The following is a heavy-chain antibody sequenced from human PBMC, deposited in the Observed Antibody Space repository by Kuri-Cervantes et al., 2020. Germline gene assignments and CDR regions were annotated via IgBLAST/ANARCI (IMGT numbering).Heavy chain of an antibody. Sequence: ASVKVSCRASGYTFTGYYMHWVRQAPGQGLEWMGWINPNSGGTNYAQKFQGRVTMTRDTSISTAYMELSRLRSDDTAVYYCARESLDFWSGYYTNYYYGTDVWGQGTTVTVSS. D-gene: IGHD3-3*01. J-gene: IGHJ6*02. CDR3: ARESLDFWSGYYTNYYYGTDV. CDR2: INPNSGGT. V-gene: IGHV1-2*02. CDR1: GYTFTGYY.